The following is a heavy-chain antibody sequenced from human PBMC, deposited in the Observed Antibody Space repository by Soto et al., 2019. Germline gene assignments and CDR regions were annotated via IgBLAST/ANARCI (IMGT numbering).Heavy chain of an antibody. CDR2: ISGSGGST. Sequence: PGGSLRLSWAGSGFTFSSYAMSWVRQALVKGLEWVSAISGSGGSTYYADSVKGRSTISRDNSKNTLYLQMNSLRAEDTAVYYCAKALMITFGGVIVSPIFDYWGQGT. CDR3: AKALMITFGGVIVSPIFDY. CDR1: GFTFSSYA. V-gene: IGHV3-23*01. J-gene: IGHJ4*02. D-gene: IGHD3-16*02.